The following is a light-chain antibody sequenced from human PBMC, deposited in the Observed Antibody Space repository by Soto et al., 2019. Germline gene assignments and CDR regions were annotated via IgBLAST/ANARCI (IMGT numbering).Light chain of an antibody. J-gene: IGKJ5*01. CDR2: GAS. CDR1: QSVKTN. CDR3: QQYGSSPPIT. V-gene: IGKV3-20*01. Sequence: EIELTQSPGTLSASPGERATLSCRASQSVKTNLAWYQQKPGQAPRLLIYGASTRATGIPARFSGSGCGTDFALIISRLEHEDFAVYYCQQYGSSPPITFGQGTRLEIK.